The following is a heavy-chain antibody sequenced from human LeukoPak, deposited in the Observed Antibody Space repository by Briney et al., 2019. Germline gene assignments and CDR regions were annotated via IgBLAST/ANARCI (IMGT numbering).Heavy chain of an antibody. CDR2: IKQEGSAR. CDR1: GFSFSSYW. Sequence: GGSLRLSCVASGFSFSSYWMSWVRQTPGKGLEWVANIKQEGSARYYVDSVTGRFAISRDNAMNSLYLQMNSLRVEDTAVYYCARDPGIAAAGTVGYFDSWGQGILVTVSS. V-gene: IGHV3-7*01. J-gene: IGHJ4*02. D-gene: IGHD6-13*01. CDR3: ARDPGIAAAGTVGYFDS.